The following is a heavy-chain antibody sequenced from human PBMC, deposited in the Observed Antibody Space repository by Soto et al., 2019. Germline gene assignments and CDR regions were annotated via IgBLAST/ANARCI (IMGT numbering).Heavy chain of an antibody. CDR3: ATPQEYDGCLDS. CDR1: GYTFTRYN. Sequence: QVQFVQSGAEVKKPGASVKVSCKNPGYTFTRYNIHWVRQAPGQRLERMGWINVGNGNTRYSQKFPGRLTLTRDTPGHTAYLELNSLISEDTAVYYCATPQEYDGCLDSWGQGTLVTVSS. J-gene: IGHJ4*02. D-gene: IGHD3-16*01. CDR2: INVGNGNT. V-gene: IGHV1-3*01.